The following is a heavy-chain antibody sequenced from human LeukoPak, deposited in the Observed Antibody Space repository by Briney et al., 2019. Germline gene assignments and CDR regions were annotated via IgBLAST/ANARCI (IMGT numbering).Heavy chain of an antibody. V-gene: IGHV4-31*03. CDR2: IYYIGNT. CDR3: ARHQENWINFDY. J-gene: IGHJ4*02. D-gene: IGHD1-1*01. Sequence: SETLSLTCTVSGGSISSGGSYWSWIRQHPGKGLEWIGYIYYIGNTYYNPSLKSRVTISVDTSKNQFSLKLSSVTAADTAVYYCARHQENWINFDYWGQGTLVTVSS. CDR1: GGSISSGGSY.